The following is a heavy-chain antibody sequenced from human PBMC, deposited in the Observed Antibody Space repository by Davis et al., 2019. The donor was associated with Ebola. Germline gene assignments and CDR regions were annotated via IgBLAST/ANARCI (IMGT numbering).Heavy chain of an antibody. Sequence: GESLKISCAASGFTVSSNYMSWVRQAPGKGLEWVSVIYSGGRTYYADSVKGRFTISRDNAKNSLYLQMNSLRAEDTAVYYCAREAPRFGRTGTGSWEGTWGQGTLVTVSS. CDR3: AREAPRFGRTGTGSWEGT. V-gene: IGHV3-53*01. J-gene: IGHJ5*02. CDR1: GFTVSSNY. D-gene: IGHD1-7*01. CDR2: IYSGGRT.